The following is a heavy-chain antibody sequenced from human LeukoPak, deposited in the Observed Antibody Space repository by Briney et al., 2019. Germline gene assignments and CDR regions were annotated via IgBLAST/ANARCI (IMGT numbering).Heavy chain of an antibody. CDR3: ARNTVTTSGDY. Sequence: SETLSLTCTVSGGSISSYYWSWIRQPPGKGLEWIGYIYYSGSTNYNPSLKSRVTISVDTSKNQFSLKLSSVTAADTAVYYCARNTVTTSGDYWGQGTLVTVS. CDR1: GGSISSYY. D-gene: IGHD4-17*01. J-gene: IGHJ4*02. V-gene: IGHV4-59*01. CDR2: IYYSGST.